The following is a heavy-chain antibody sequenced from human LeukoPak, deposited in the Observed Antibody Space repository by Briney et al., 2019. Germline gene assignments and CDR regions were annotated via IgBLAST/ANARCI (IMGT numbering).Heavy chain of an antibody. D-gene: IGHD1-1*01. CDR3: ARDRTGNNWFDP. J-gene: IGHJ5*01. CDR1: GGSISNDY. V-gene: IGHV4-59*01. CDR2: IYYSGST. Sequence: SETLSLTCSVSGGSISNDYWSWIRLPPGKGLEWTGYIYYSGSTNYNPSLSNRVTISVDTSKNQFSLRLSSVTAADTAMYYCARDRTGNNWFDPWGQGTLVTVSS.